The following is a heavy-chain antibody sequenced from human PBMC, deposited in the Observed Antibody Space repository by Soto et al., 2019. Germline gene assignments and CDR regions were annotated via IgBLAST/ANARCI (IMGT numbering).Heavy chain of an antibody. CDR3: SRFIMVGGWFDPNYYHGMDV. Sequence: QVQLVQSGAEVKKPGASVTVSCKTSGYTFSNYGINWVRQAPGQGLEWMGWISGYNGNTNYAQTVQGRVSMTRDTATGTVYMELRSRKSDDTAIYYCSRFIMVGGWFDPNYYHGMDVWGQGTTVTVSS. V-gene: IGHV1-18*01. CDR2: ISGYNGNT. J-gene: IGHJ6*02. CDR1: GYTFSNYG. D-gene: IGHD6-19*01.